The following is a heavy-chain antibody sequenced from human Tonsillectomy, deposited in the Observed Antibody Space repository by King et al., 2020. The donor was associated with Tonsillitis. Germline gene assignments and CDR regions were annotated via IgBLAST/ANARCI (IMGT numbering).Heavy chain of an antibody. Sequence: QLVQSGAEVRKPGASVKVSCKPSGYTFTGYYMHWVRQAPGQGLEWMGWINPNSGGTNYAQKFQGRVTMTRDTSISTAYMELSRLRSDDTAMYYGAREGDSGHDPIPVDHWGQGTLVTVSA. D-gene: IGHD5-12*01. CDR2: INPNSGGT. V-gene: IGHV1-2*02. J-gene: IGHJ4*02. CDR3: AREGDSGHDPIPVDH. CDR1: GYTFTGYY.